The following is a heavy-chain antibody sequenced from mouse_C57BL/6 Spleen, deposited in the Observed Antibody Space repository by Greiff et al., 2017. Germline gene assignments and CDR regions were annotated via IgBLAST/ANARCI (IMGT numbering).Heavy chain of an antibody. CDR3: ARRATTGYYYAMDY. J-gene: IGHJ4*01. D-gene: IGHD6-1*01. CDR2: IHPNSGST. CDR1: GYTFTSYW. V-gene: IGHV1-64*01. Sequence: VQLQQPGAELVKPGASVKLSCKASGYTFTSYWMHWVKQRPGQGLEWIGMIHPNSGSTNYNEKFKSKATLTVDKSSSTAYMQLSSLTSEDSAVYYCARRATTGYYYAMDYWGQGTSVTVSS.